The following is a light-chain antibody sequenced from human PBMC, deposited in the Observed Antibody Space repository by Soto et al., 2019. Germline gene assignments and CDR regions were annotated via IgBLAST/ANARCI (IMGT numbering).Light chain of an antibody. CDR1: TGTVTSGHY. V-gene: IGLV7-46*01. CDR3: LLFYNEVRI. CDR2: DAV. Sequence: QAVVTQEPSLTVSPGCTVTLTCGSSTGTVTSGHYPYWFHQKPGQAPKTLIYDAVNKRAWTPARFSGSLLGGKAALTLSGAQPEDEADYYCLLFYNEVRIFGGGTKLTVL. J-gene: IGLJ2*01.